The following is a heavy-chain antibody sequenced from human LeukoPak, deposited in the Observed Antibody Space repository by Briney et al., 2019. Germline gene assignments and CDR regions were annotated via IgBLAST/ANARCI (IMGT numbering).Heavy chain of an antibody. D-gene: IGHD3-3*01. V-gene: IGHV4-4*02. CDR1: GGSISSSNW. J-gene: IGHJ6*04. Sequence: SETLSLTCAVSGGSISSSNWWSWVRQPPGKGLEWIGEIYHSGSTNYNPSLKSRVTISVDKSKNQFSLKLSSVTAADTAVYYCARPRITIFGVGRDVWGKGTTVTVSS. CDR3: ARPRITIFGVGRDV. CDR2: IYHSGST.